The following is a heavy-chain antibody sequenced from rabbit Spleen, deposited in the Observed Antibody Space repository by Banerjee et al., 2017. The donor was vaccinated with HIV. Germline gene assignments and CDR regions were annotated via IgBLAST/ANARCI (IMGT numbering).Heavy chain of an antibody. CDR1: GVSFSVSSY. CDR2: IEAGTSGFT. V-gene: IGHV1S45*01. J-gene: IGHJ6*01. CDR3: ARDTSSSFSSYGMDL. Sequence: QEQLEESGGDLVKPGASLTLTCKASGVSFSVSSYMCWVRQAPGKGLEWIACIEAGTSGFTYFANWAKGRFTISMTSSTTVTLQMTSLTAADTATYFCARDTSSSFSSYGMDLWGPGTLVTVS. D-gene: IGHD1-1*01.